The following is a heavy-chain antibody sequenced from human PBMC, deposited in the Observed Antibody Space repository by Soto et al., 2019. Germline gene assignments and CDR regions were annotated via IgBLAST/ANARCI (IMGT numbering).Heavy chain of an antibody. CDR1: GYTFTDFY. J-gene: IGHJ5*02. CDR2: INPDSGGT. D-gene: IGHD2-2*01. V-gene: IGHV1-2*02. Sequence: ASVKVSCKASGYTFTDFYIYWVRQAPGQGLEWMGWINPDSGGTNYAQNFQGGVTMTRDTSITTAYMELTRLTSDDTAVYYCAKPYCGTNSCHGWFAPWGQGTLVTVSS. CDR3: AKPYCGTNSCHGWFAP.